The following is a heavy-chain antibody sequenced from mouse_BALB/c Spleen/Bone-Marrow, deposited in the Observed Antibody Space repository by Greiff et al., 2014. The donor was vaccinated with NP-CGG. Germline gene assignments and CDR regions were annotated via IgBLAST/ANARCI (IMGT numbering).Heavy chain of an antibody. CDR3: TPYYYVSSQFAY. V-gene: IGHV14-3*02. CDR2: IDPANGNT. J-gene: IGHJ3*01. CDR1: GFNIKDTY. D-gene: IGHD1-1*01. Sequence: DVKLQESGAELVKPGASVKLSCTASGFNIKDTYMHWVKQRPEQGLEWIGRIDPANGNTKYDPKFQGKATITADTSSNTAYLQLSSLTSEDTAVYYCTPYYYVSSQFAYWGRGTLVTVSA.